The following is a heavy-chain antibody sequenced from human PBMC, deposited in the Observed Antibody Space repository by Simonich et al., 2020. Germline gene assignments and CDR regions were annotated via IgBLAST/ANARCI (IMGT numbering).Heavy chain of an antibody. CDR2: INPNRGGK. Sequence: QVQLVQSGAEVKKPGASVKVSCKASGYTFTGYYMHWGRQAPGQGLEWRGWINPNRGGKNYAQKFQGRVTMTRDTSISTAYMERSRLRSDDTAVYYCATSGGSPLDLDYWGQGTLVTVSS. CDR1: GYTFTGYY. CDR3: ATSGGSPLDLDY. J-gene: IGHJ4*02. V-gene: IGHV1-2*02. D-gene: IGHD2-15*01.